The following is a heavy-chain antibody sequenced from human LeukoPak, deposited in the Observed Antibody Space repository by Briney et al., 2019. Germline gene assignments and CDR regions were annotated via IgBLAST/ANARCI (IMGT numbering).Heavy chain of an antibody. D-gene: IGHD5-12*01. J-gene: IGHJ4*02. V-gene: IGHV1-2*02. Sequence: EASVKVSFKASGYTFTGYYVHWVRQAPGQGLEWMGWINPNSGGTNFAQRFQGRVTLTGDSSISSAYMELSRLTSDDTAVYYCARLWNSGYIIYFDSWGQGTLVTVSS. CDR3: ARLWNSGYIIYFDS. CDR1: GYTFTGYY. CDR2: INPNSGGT.